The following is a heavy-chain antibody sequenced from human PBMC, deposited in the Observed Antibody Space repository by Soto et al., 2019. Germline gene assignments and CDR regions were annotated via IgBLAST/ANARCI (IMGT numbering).Heavy chain of an antibody. CDR1: GFSFDDHN. CDR3: ASSQGDY. V-gene: IGHV3-43*01. Sequence: AHLVESGGAVVQPGGSLRLSCVASGFSFDDHNMYWVRQASDQGLEWVSLISWDGETTYYADSVKGRFTISRDNSKNSLYLQLNAVTTEDTALYYCASSQGDYWGQGTLVTVAS. J-gene: IGHJ4*02. CDR2: ISWDGETT.